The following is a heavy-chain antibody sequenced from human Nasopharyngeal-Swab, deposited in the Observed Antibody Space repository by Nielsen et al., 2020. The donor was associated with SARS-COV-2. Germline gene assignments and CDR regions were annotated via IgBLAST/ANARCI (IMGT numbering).Heavy chain of an antibody. Sequence: SETLSLTCAVYGGSFSGYYWSWIRQPPGKGLEWIGEINHRGITNYDPSLESRVTISLDTSKNQFSLRLSSVTAADTAVYYCAKKDKLQHLDAFDIWGQGTVVTVSS. J-gene: IGHJ3*02. CDR2: INHRGIT. D-gene: IGHD6-13*01. CDR1: GGSFSGYY. V-gene: IGHV4-34*01. CDR3: AKKDKLQHLDAFDI.